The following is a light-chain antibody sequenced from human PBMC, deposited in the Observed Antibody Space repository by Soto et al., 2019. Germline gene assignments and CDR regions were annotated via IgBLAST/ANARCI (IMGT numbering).Light chain of an antibody. J-gene: IGLJ1*01. CDR2: EVS. CDR3: SSYAGTNTRYL. V-gene: IGLV2-8*01. CDR1: NSDVGSYNY. Sequence: QSALTQPPSASGSPGQSVTISCTGKNSDVGSYNYVSWYQQHPGKAPKLMIFEVSKRPSGVPDRFSGSKSGNTASLTVSGLQAEDEDDYYCSSYAGTNTRYLFGTGTKLTVL.